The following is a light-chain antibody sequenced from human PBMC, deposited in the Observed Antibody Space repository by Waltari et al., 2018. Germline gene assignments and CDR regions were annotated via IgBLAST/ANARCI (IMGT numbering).Light chain of an antibody. V-gene: IGKV3-20*01. CDR3: MQGLQIPWT. CDR1: QSVSRA. J-gene: IGKJ1*01. CDR2: SAS. Sequence: EIVLTQSPDTLSLSPGERATLSCRASQSVSRALAWYQQKPGQAPRLLILSASSRAPGIPDRFSGYGSGTDFTLNISRVEAEDVGIYYCMQGLQIPWTFGQGTRADIK.